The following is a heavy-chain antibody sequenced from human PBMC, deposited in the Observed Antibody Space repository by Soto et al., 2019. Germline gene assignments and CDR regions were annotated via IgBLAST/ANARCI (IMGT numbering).Heavy chain of an antibody. CDR1: GFTLSKAW. V-gene: IGHV3-15*01. J-gene: IGHJ4*02. CDR2: IKSVSDGGTT. D-gene: IGHD3-3*01. Sequence: EVQLVESGGGLVKPGGSRRLSCVTSGFTLSKAWMSWVRQAPGKGLEWVGRIKSVSDGGTTDYAAPVKGRFTISRDDSKNTVYLQMNSLKTEDTAVYYCTTDALRFLEWFAYWGQGTLVTVSS. CDR3: TTDALRFLEWFAY.